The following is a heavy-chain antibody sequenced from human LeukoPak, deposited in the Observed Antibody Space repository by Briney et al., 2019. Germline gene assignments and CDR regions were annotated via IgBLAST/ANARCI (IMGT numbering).Heavy chain of an antibody. Sequence: SETLSLTCAVYGGSFSGYYWSWIRQPPGKGLEWIGEINHSGSTNYNPSLKSRVTISVDTSKNQFSLKLSSVTAADTAVYYCARGVSSGWYARRAYYFDYWGRGTLVTVSS. CDR2: INHSGST. CDR1: GGSFSGYY. J-gene: IGHJ4*02. V-gene: IGHV4-34*01. D-gene: IGHD6-19*01. CDR3: ARGVSSGWYARRAYYFDY.